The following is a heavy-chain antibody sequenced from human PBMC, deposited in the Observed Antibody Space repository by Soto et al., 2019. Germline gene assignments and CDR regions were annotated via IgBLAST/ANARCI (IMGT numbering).Heavy chain of an antibody. J-gene: IGHJ6*02. V-gene: IGHV1-69*01. CDR3: ARSQGSSTSLEIYYYYYYGMDV. CDR1: GGTFSSYA. D-gene: IGHD2-2*01. CDR2: IIPISETT. Sequence: QVQLVQSGAEVQKPGSSVNVSCKASGGTFSSYAISWVRQAPGQGLEWMGGIIPISETTNYAQKFQGRVTITADESTSTAYMELSSLRSEDTAVYYCARSQGSSTSLEIYYYYYYGMDVWGQGTTVTVSS.